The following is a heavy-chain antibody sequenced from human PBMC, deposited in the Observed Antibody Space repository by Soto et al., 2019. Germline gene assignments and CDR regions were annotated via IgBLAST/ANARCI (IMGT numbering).Heavy chain of an antibody. CDR1: GGSISSSSYY. CDR3: ARQTEYYDFWSGYYTNYYYGMDV. CDR2: IYYSGST. J-gene: IGHJ6*02. D-gene: IGHD3-3*01. Sequence: TLSLTCTVSGGSISSSSYYWGWIRQPPGKGLEWIGSIYYSGSTYYNPSLKSRVTISVDTSKNQFSLKLSSVTAADTAVYYCARQTEYYDFWSGYYTNYYYGMDVWGQGTTVTVSS. V-gene: IGHV4-39*01.